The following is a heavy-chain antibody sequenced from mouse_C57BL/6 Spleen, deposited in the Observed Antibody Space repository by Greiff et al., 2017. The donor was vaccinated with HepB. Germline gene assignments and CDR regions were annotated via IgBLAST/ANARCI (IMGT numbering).Heavy chain of an antibody. V-gene: IGHV5-17*01. CDR3: ARPGYDYIFAY. Sequence: EVQLVESGGGLVKPGGSLKLSCAASGFTFSDYGMHWVRQAPEKGLEWVAYISSGSSTIYYADTVKGRFTISRDNAKNTLFLQMNSLRSEDTAMYYCARPGYDYIFAYWGQVTLVTVSA. D-gene: IGHD2-4*01. CDR1: GFTFSDYG. J-gene: IGHJ3*01. CDR2: ISSGSSTI.